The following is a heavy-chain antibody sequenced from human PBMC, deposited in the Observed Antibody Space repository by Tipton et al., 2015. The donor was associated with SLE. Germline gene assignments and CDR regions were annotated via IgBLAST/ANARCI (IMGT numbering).Heavy chain of an antibody. Sequence: TLSLTCTVSAGSISSGGYYWSWIRQHPGKGLEWIGYIYFSGSTYYTPSLKSRVTISVDTSKNQFSLKLSSVTAADTGIYYCARRGVRSRGYYFDLWGQGTLVTVSS. D-gene: IGHD3-3*01. CDR1: AGSISSGGYY. CDR3: ARRGVRSRGYYFDL. J-gene: IGHJ4*02. CDR2: IYFSGST. V-gene: IGHV4-31*03.